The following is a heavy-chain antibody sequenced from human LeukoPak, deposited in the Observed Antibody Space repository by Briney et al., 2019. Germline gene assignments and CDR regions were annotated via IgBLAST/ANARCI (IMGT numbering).Heavy chain of an antibody. J-gene: IGHJ6*03. D-gene: IGHD2-15*01. CDR1: GGPISSYY. Sequence: PPETLSLTCTVSGGPISSYYWSWIRQPAGKGLEWIGRIYTSGSTNYNPSLKSRVTMSVDISKNQFSLKLSSGTATDTAVYYCARGVVLFYYYMDVWGKGTTVTVSS. CDR2: IYTSGST. CDR3: ARGVVLFYYYMDV. V-gene: IGHV4-4*07.